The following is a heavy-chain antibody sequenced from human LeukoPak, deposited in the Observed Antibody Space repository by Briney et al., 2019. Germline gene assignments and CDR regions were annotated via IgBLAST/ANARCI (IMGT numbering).Heavy chain of an antibody. CDR1: GFTFSNAW. D-gene: IGHD3/OR15-3a*01. J-gene: IGHJ4*02. V-gene: IGHV3-15*01. CDR3: TAGTGRSDFDY. CDR2: IKRKGDDGTI. Sequence: GGSLRLSCAASGFTFSNAWMSWVRQAPGRGLEWVGRIKRKGDDGTIDYAAPVKGRLSISRDDSKNTLYLQMNSLKSEDTAAYYCTAGTGRSDFDYWGQGTLVTVSS.